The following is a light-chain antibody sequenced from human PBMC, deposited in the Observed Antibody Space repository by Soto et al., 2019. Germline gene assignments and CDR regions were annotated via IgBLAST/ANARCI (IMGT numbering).Light chain of an antibody. J-gene: IGKJ2*01. CDR1: QSVLYSSNNKNY. V-gene: IGKV4-1*01. CDR2: WAS. CDR3: RQYYSTPYT. Sequence: DIVMTQSPDSLAVSLGERATINCKSSQSVLYSSNNKNYLAWYQQKPGQPPKLLIYWASTRESGVPDRFSGSGSGTDFTLTSSSLQAEDVAVYYCRQYYSTPYTFGQGTKREIQ.